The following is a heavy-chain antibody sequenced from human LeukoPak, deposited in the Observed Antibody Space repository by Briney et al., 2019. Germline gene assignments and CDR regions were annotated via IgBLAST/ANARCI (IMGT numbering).Heavy chain of an antibody. V-gene: IGHV4-59*08. CDR2: IYYSGST. Sequence: PSETLSLTCTVSGGSISSHYWSWIRQPPGKGLEWIGYIYYSGSTNYNPSLKSRVTISVDTSKNQFSLKLSSVTAADTAVYYCARQLPDYYYYYMDVWGKGTTVTVSS. J-gene: IGHJ6*03. D-gene: IGHD2-15*01. CDR1: GGSISSHY. CDR3: ARQLPDYYYYYMDV.